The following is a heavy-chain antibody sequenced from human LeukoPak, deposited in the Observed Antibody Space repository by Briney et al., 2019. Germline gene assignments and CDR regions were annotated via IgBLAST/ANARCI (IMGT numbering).Heavy chain of an antibody. D-gene: IGHD5-18*01. V-gene: IGHV3-48*01. CDR2: ISSSSSSSTI. CDR1: GFTFSNYG. Sequence: SGGSLRLSCAASGFTFSNYGMHWVRQAPGKGLEWVSYISSSSSSSTIYYADSVKGRFTISRDNAKNSLYLQMNSLRAEDTAVYYCASGGYSYGSWGQGTLVTVSS. J-gene: IGHJ5*02. CDR3: ASGGYSYGS.